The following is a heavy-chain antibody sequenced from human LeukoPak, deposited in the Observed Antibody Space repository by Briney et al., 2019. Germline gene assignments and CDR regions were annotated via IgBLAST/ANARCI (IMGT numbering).Heavy chain of an antibody. CDR2: IRYDGSYK. V-gene: IGHV3-30*02. CDR1: GFTFSSYG. J-gene: IGHJ4*02. CDR3: AKVPRESSNAWYFDY. Sequence: LSGGSLRLSCAASGFTFSSYGMHWVRQAPGKGLEWMAFIRYDGSYKYYADSVKGRFTISRDNSKNTLYLQMNSLRAEDTAVYYCAKVPRESSNAWYFDYWGQGTLVTVSS. D-gene: IGHD6-13*01.